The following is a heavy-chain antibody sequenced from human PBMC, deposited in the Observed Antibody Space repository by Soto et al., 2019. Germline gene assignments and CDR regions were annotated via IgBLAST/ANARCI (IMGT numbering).Heavy chain of an antibody. CDR3: ARGGNYYDSSGYTFLDI. V-gene: IGHV1-46*01. CDR2: IDPSGGST. Sequence: ASVKVSCKASAYTFTSYDRHWVRQAPGQGLEWMGIIDPSGGSTDYAQKFQGRVTMTRDTSTSTFYMDLSSLRSEDTAVYYCARGGNYYDSSGYTFLDIWGQGTMVTVSS. CDR1: AYTFTSYD. J-gene: IGHJ3*02. D-gene: IGHD3-22*01.